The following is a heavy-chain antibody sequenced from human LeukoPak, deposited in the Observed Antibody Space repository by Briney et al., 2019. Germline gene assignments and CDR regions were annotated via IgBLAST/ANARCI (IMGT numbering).Heavy chain of an antibody. D-gene: IGHD3-22*01. Sequence: KSSETLSLTCTVSGGSISSGGYYWSWIRQHPGKGLEWIGYIYYSGSTSYNPSLKSRVTISVDTSKNQFSLKLSSVTAADTAVYYCARGVSSGYYYMWGQGTLVTVSS. V-gene: IGHV4-31*03. CDR3: ARGVSSGYYYM. J-gene: IGHJ4*02. CDR1: GGSISSGGYY. CDR2: IYYSGST.